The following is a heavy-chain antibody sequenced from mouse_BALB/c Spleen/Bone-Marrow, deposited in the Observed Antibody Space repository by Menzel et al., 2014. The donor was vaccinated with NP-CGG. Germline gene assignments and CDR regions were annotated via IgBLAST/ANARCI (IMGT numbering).Heavy chain of an antibody. CDR1: GFDFSRYW. J-gene: IGHJ2*01. V-gene: IGHV4-2*02. CDR3: ARRRNYGSHDN. CDR2: INPGSSTI. D-gene: IGHD1-1*01. Sequence: EVQLVESGGGLVQPGGSLNLACVASGFDFSRYWMSWARQAPGKGQEWIGEINPGSSTINYSPSLKDKFIISRDNAKNTLYLQVGKVRSEDTALYYCARRRNYGSHDNWGQGTTLTVSS.